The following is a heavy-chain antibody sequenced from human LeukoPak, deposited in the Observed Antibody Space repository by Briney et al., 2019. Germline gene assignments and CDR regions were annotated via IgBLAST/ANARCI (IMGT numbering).Heavy chain of an antibody. CDR1: GFTVSSNY. CDR2: IYSGGST. D-gene: IGHD3-22*01. CDR3: ARPEYYYDSSGYLGAFDI. Sequence: GGSLRLSCAASGFTVSSNYMSWVRQAPGKGLEWVSVIYSGGSTYYADSVKGRFTISRDNSKNTLYLQMNSLRAEDTAVYYCARPEYYYDSSGYLGAFDIWGQGTMVTVSS. V-gene: IGHV3-53*01. J-gene: IGHJ3*02.